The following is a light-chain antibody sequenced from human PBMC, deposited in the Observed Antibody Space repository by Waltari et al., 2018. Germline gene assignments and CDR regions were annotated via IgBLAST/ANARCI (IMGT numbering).Light chain of an antibody. V-gene: IGKV3-20*01. CDR3: QQYGSSILYT. Sequence: VLTQSPGTLSLSPGETATLSCRASQRLTTFYLAWYQQKPGQAPRLLIYGASSRAAGIPERFSGSGSGTDFTLTISRLEPEDCAMYYCQQYGSSILYTFGQGTKLEIK. J-gene: IGKJ2*01. CDR2: GAS. CDR1: QRLTTFY.